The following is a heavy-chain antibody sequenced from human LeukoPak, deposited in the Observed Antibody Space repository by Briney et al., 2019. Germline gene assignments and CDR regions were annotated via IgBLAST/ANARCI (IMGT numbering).Heavy chain of an antibody. V-gene: IGHV3-30*04. Sequence: GGSLRLSCAASGFTFSSYVMHWVRQAPGKGLEWVAIISYDGSNEYYADSVKGRFTISRDNSKNTLYLQMNSLRADDTAVYYCATNPSELRYFDWLSRFDYWGQGTLVTVSS. CDR2: ISYDGSNE. CDR1: GFTFSSYV. J-gene: IGHJ4*02. D-gene: IGHD3-9*01. CDR3: ATNPSELRYFDWLSRFDY.